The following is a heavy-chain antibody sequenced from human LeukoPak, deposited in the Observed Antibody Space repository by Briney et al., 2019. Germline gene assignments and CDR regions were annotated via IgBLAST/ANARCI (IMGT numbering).Heavy chain of an antibody. CDR3: ARGGYDDSRGYSYGYVNY. J-gene: IGHJ4*02. V-gene: IGHV3-74*01. CDR2: IYSDGSST. D-gene: IGHD5-18*01. CDR1: GFSFSSYE. Sequence: GGSLRLSCAASGFSFSSYEMNWVRQAPGKGLVWVSRIYSDGSSTNYADSVKGRFTISRDNAKNTLYLQMNSLRAEDTAVYYCARGGYDDSRGYSYGYVNYWGQGTLVTVSS.